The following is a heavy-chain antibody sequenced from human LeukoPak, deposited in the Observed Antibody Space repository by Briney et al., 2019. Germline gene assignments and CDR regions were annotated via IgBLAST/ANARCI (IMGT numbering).Heavy chain of an antibody. CDR1: GFTVSSNY. CDR2: IYSGGST. D-gene: IGHD5-18*01. Sequence: RTGGSLRLSCAASGFTVSSNYMSWVRQAPGKGLEWVSVIYSGGSTYYADSVKGRFTISRDNSKNTLYLQMNSLRAEDTAVYYCAKGTGYSYGYNWFDPWGQGTLVTVSS. J-gene: IGHJ5*02. V-gene: IGHV3-53*01. CDR3: AKGTGYSYGYNWFDP.